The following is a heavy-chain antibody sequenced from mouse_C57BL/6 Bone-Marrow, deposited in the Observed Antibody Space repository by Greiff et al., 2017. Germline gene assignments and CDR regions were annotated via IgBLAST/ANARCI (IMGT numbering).Heavy chain of an antibody. CDR2: VYPYNGGN. V-gene: IGHV1-36*01. J-gene: IGHJ2*01. Sequence: VQLQQSGPVLVKPGPSVKISCKASGFTFTDYSMHWVKQSHGKSLEWIGLVYPYNGGNSYNQKFKGKATLTVETSSSTAYMELNSLASEDLAVYYWVYGNFEYCDYWGQGTTLTVSS. D-gene: IGHD2-1*01. CDR3: VYGNFEYCDY. CDR1: GFTFTDYS.